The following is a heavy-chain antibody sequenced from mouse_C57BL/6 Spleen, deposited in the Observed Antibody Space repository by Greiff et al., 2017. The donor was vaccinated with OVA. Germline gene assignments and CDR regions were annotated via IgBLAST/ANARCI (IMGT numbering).Heavy chain of an antibody. CDR1: GYTFTDYN. J-gene: IGHJ2*01. CDR3: ARSRYGNYFDD. D-gene: IGHD2-10*02. Sequence: EVQLMESGPELVKPGASVQLPCKASGYTFTDYNKDWVKQSHGKSLEWIGDINPNNGGTIYNQKFKGKATLTVDKSSSTAYMELRSLTSEDTAVYYCARSRYGNYFDDWGQGTTHTGSS. V-gene: IGHV1-18*01. CDR2: INPNNGGT.